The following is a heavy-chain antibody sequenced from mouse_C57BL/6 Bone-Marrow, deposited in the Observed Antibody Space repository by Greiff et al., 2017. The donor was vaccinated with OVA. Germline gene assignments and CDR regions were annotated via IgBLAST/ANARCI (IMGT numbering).Heavy chain of an antibody. CDR2: IDPENGDT. V-gene: IGHV14-4*01. CDR1: GFNIKDDY. J-gene: IGHJ1*03. CDR3: TTLYFDV. Sequence: DVKLQESGAELVRPGASVKLSCTASGFNIKDDYMHWVKQRPEQGLEWIGWIDPENGDTEYASKFQGKATITADTSSNTAYLQLSSLTSEDTAVYYCTTLYFDVWGTGTTVTVSS.